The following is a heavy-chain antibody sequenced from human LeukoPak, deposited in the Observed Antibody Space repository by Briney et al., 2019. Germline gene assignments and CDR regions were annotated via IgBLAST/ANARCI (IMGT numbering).Heavy chain of an antibody. CDR3: ARDSGYYDSSGLS. V-gene: IGHV4-31*02. Sequence: PSQTLSLTCTVSGGSISSGGYCWSWIRQHPGKGLEWIGYIYYSGSTYYNPSLKSRVTISVDTSKNQFSLKLSSVTAADTAVYYCARDSGYYDSSGLSWGQGTLVTVSS. CDR2: IYYSGST. D-gene: IGHD3-22*01. CDR1: GGSISSGGYC. J-gene: IGHJ4*02.